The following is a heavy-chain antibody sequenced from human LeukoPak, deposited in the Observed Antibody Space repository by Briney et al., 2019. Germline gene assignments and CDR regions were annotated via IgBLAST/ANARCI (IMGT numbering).Heavy chain of an antibody. J-gene: IGHJ4*02. CDR1: GVSISSSSYY. CDR2: IYYSGST. D-gene: IGHD3-22*01. V-gene: IGHV4-39*07. CDR3: ARSTYYYDSSGPGSFGY. Sequence: SETLSLTCTVSGVSISSSSYYWGWIRQPPGKGLEWIGSIYYSGSTYYNPSLKSRVTISVDTSKNQFSLKLSSVTAADTAVYYCARSTYYYDSSGPGSFGYWGQGTLVTVSS.